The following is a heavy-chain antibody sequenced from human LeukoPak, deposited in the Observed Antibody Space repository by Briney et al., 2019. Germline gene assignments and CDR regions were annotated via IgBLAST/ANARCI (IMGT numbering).Heavy chain of an antibody. Sequence: SQTLSLTCAISGDSVSSNSAAWNWIRQSPSRGLEWLGRTYYRSRWYNDYAVSVKSRINISPDTSRNQFSLQLDSVTPEDTAVYYCARLDANFADFRGQGTLVTVSS. CDR2: TYYRSRWYN. V-gene: IGHV6-1*01. J-gene: IGHJ4*02. CDR1: GDSVSSNSAA. CDR3: ARLDANFADF. D-gene: IGHD1-7*01.